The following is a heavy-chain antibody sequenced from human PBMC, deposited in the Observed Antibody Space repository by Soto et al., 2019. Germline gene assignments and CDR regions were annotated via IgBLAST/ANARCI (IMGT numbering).Heavy chain of an antibody. CDR2: INPSGGST. J-gene: IGHJ6*03. V-gene: IGHV1-46*01. Sequence: ASVKVSCKASGYTFTSYYMHWVRQAPGQGLEWMGIINPSGGSTSYAQKLQGRVTMTRDTSTSTVYMELSSLRSEDTAVYYCVCMLLPFSYYHQYLAVCGKGTTMTVSS. CDR3: VCMLLPFSYYHQYLAV. D-gene: IGHD2-8*01. CDR1: GYTFTSYY.